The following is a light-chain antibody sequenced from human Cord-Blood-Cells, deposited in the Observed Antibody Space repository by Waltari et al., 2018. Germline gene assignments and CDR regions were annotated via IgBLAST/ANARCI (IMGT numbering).Light chain of an antibody. CDR3: SSYTSSSIWV. V-gene: IGLV2-14*01. CDR2: DVS. CDR1: SSDVGGYNY. J-gene: IGLJ3*02. Sequence: QSALTQPASVSGSPGQSITISCTGTSSDVGGYNYVSWYQQHPGKAPKLMIYDVSKRPSGVSNRFSGSKSGNTASLTTSGLQAEDEADYYCSSYTSSSIWVFGGGTKLTVL.